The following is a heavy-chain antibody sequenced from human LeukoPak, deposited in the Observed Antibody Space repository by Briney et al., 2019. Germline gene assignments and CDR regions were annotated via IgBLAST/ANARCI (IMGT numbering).Heavy chain of an antibody. Sequence: GGSLRLSCAASAFTFSSHAMSWVRQTPGKRLEWVSGISADGANTLYADSVKGRFTISRDNSKNTLYLHMRSLRAEDPAMYFCVYYDSSGYYYGRLRYWGQGTPVTVSS. CDR1: AFTFSSHA. D-gene: IGHD3-22*01. V-gene: IGHV3-23*01. CDR3: VYYDSSGYYYGRLRY. CDR2: ISADGANT. J-gene: IGHJ4*02.